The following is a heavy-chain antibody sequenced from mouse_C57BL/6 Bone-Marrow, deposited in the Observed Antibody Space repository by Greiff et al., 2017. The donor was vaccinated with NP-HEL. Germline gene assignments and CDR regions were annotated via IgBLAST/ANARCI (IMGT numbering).Heavy chain of an antibody. CDR2: ISSGSSTI. CDR1: GFTFSDYG. J-gene: IGHJ1*03. V-gene: IGHV5-17*01. CDR3: AKRGGTHGSPPAGYFDV. D-gene: IGHD1-1*01. Sequence: EVHLVESGGGLVKPGGSLKLSCAASGFTFSDYGMHWVRQAPEKGLEWVAYISSGSSTIYYADTVKGRFTISRDNAKNTLFLQMTSLRSEDTAMYYCAKRGGTHGSPPAGYFDVWGTGTTVTVSS.